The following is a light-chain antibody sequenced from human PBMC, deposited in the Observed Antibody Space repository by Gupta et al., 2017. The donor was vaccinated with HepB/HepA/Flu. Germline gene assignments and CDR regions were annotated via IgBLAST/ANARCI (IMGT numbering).Light chain of an antibody. CDR1: GSNIGAAYD. CDR3: QCFDSSLSGGV. CDR2: ANS. J-gene: IGLJ3*02. Sequence: QSVLTQPPSVSGAPGQRVTISCTGSGSNIGAAYDVHWYQRLPGRAPKLLIYANSNRPSGVPDRFAGSKSGTLASLAITGLQAEDEADYYCQCFDSSLSGGVLGGGTKLTV. V-gene: IGLV1-40*01.